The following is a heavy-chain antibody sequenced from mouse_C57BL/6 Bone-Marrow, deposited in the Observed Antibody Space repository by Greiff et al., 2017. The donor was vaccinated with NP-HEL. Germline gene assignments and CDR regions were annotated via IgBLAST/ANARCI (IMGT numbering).Heavy chain of an antibody. CDR2: INPSNGGT. Sequence: QVHVKQPGTELVKPGASVKLSCKASGYTFTSYWMHWVKQRPGQGLEWIGNINPSNGGTNYNEKFKSKATLTVDKSSSTAYMQLSSLTSEDSAVYYCARCPYDYGNYFDYWGQGTTLTVSS. CDR1: GYTFTSYW. J-gene: IGHJ2*01. V-gene: IGHV1-53*01. CDR3: ARCPYDYGNYFDY. D-gene: IGHD2-4*01.